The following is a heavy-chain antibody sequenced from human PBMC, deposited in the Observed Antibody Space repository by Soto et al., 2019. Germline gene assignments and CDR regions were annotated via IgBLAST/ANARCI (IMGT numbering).Heavy chain of an antibody. CDR3: ARSAMARPDYYYGMDV. J-gene: IGHJ6*02. D-gene: IGHD2-2*01. Sequence: ASVKVSCKASGYTFTSYYMHWVRQAPGQGLEWMGIINPSGGSTSYAQKFQGRVTMTRDTSTSTVYMELSSLRSEDTAVYYCARSAMARPDYYYGMDVWGQGTTVTVSS. CDR1: GYTFTSYY. CDR2: INPSGGST. V-gene: IGHV1-46*01.